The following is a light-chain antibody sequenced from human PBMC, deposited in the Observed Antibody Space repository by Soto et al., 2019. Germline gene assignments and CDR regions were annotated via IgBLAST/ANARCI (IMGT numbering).Light chain of an antibody. CDR3: LQDYNYPWT. CDR1: QSISDW. V-gene: IGKV1-5*01. J-gene: IGKJ1*01. CDR2: DAS. Sequence: DIQMTQSPSTLSASLGDRVTITCRASQSISDWLAWFQLKPGKAPKLLIYDASSLESGVPSRFRGSGSGTEFTLTISSLQPEDFEPYYCLQDYNYPWTFGQGTKVDIK.